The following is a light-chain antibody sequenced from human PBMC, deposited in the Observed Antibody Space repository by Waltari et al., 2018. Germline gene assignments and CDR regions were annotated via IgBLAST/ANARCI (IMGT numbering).Light chain of an antibody. CDR1: QSVASN. Sequence: EKVMTQSPATLSVSPGEVVTLSCRASQSVASNVAWYQHRPGQAPRLLIYDASTSASGIPARFSGSGSGTAFTLTISGLHSEDCALYYCQQYNDYYSFGQGTKLEIK. CDR3: QQYNDYYS. V-gene: IGKV3-15*01. J-gene: IGKJ2*03. CDR2: DAS.